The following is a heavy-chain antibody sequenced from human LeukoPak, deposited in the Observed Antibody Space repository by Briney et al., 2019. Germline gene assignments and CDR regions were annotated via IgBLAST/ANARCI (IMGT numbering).Heavy chain of an antibody. CDR3: ARRVHYYDSSGYYED. D-gene: IGHD3-22*01. CDR2: INPSGGST. Sequence: ASVKVSCKVSGYTLTELSMHWVRQAPGQGLEWMGIINPSGGSTSYAQKFQGRVTMTRDTSTSTVYMELSSLRSEDTAVYYCARRVHYYDSSGYYEDWGQGTLVTVSS. CDR1: GYTLTELS. J-gene: IGHJ4*02. V-gene: IGHV1-46*01.